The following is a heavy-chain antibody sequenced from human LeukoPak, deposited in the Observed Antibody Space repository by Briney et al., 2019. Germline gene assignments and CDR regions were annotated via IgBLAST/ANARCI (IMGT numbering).Heavy chain of an antibody. CDR2: IKQDGSEK. CDR1: GFTFSSYW. V-gene: IGHV3-7*01. CDR3: ARRVVVNPVVFGY. J-gene: IGHJ4*02. D-gene: IGHD2-15*01. Sequence: GGSLRLSCAASGFTFSSYWMSWVRQAPGKGLEWVANIKQDGSEKYYVDSVKGRFTISRDNAKHSLYLQMNRLRAEGTAVYYWARRVVVNPVVFGYWGQGALVSVCS.